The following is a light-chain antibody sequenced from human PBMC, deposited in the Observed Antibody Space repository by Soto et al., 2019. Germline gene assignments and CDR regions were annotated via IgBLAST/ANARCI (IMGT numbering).Light chain of an antibody. CDR3: QQYGSSPRVT. CDR1: QSVSSSY. V-gene: IGKV3-20*01. CDR2: GAS. Sequence: EIVLTQSPGTLSVSPGERATLSCRASQSVSSSYLAWYQQKPGQAPRLLIYGASSRATGIPDRFSGSGSGTDFTLTISRLEPEDFAVYYCQQYGSSPRVTFSPGTKVDIK. J-gene: IGKJ3*01.